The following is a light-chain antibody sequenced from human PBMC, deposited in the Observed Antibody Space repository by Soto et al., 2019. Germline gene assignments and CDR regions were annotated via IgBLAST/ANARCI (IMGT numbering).Light chain of an antibody. J-gene: IGLJ2*01. CDR2: DSD. CDR1: SSNIGNNY. Sequence: QSVLTQPPSVSAPPGQKVTISCSGSSSNIGNNYVSWYQQLPGTAPKLLIFDSDKRHSGIPDRFSGSKSGTSATLAITGLQTGDEADYFCGTWDNSLSAVVFGGGTKLTVL. V-gene: IGLV1-51*01. CDR3: GTWDNSLSAVV.